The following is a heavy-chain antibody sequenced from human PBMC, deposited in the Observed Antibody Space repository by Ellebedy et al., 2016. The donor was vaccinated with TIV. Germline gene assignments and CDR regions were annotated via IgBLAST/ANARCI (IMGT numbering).Heavy chain of an antibody. Sequence: PGGSLRLSCAASGFTFSSYVMHWVRHTPGKGLEWVAVIYYAESIKYYADSVKGRFTISRDNSKNTLYLHMNSLRADDTAVYYCARDPRPLKRGDWGVFDYWGQGTLVTVSS. CDR2: IYYAESIK. CDR1: GFTFSSYV. D-gene: IGHD2-21*02. CDR3: ARDPRPLKRGDWGVFDY. J-gene: IGHJ4*02. V-gene: IGHV3-30*03.